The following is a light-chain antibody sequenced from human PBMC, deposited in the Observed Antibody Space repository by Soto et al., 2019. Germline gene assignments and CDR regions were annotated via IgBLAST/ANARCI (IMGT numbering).Light chain of an antibody. Sequence: DIQMTQSPSTLSASVGDRVTITCRASQNIKNWLAWYQQRPGQAPKLLISEGSSLQSGVPSRFSGSGSGTDFTLTISSLQPEDFATYYCQQSYSTPPTFGQGTKVDIK. CDR3: QQSYSTPPT. CDR1: QNIKNW. CDR2: EGS. J-gene: IGKJ1*01. V-gene: IGKV1-39*01.